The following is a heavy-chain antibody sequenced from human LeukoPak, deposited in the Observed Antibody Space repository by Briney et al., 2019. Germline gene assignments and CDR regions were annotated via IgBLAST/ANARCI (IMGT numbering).Heavy chain of an antibody. CDR1: GGSISSGGYY. J-gene: IGHJ4*02. D-gene: IGHD6-6*01. CDR3: ARGGAARPADY. CDR2: IYYSGST. Sequence: SETLSLTCTVSGGSISSGGYYWSWIRQPPGKGLEWIGYIYYSGSTNYNPSLKSRVTILVDTSKNQFSLKLSSVTAADTAVYYCARGGAARPADYWGQGTLVTVSS. V-gene: IGHV4-61*08.